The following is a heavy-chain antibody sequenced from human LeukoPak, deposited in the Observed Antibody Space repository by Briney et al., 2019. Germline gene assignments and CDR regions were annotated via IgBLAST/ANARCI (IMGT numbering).Heavy chain of an antibody. CDR2: ISGYNGNT. Sequence: GASVMVSCKTSGYTFTNHGISWVRQAPGQGLEWMGWISGYNGNTNYVQKFRGRVTMTTYTSTSTAYMELRSLSSDDTALYYCARDLSLGRHDDGEPFDYWGEGTLVTVSS. D-gene: IGHD4-17*01. CDR3: ARDLSLGRHDDGEPFDY. CDR1: GYTFTNHG. V-gene: IGHV1-18*01. J-gene: IGHJ4*02.